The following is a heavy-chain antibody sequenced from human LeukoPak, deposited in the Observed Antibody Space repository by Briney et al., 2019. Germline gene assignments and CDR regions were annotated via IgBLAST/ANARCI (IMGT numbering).Heavy chain of an antibody. CDR1: GGSISSYY. V-gene: IGHV4-59*08. Sequence: SQTLSPTCTLAGGSISSYYCSWSRQPPGKGLGWVGYIYYSGSTTSNPSRKSRVTISVDTSKNQFSLKLSSVTAADTAVYYCARMTTAARPGCYGMDVWGQGTTVTVSS. CDR3: ARMTTAARPGCYGMDV. CDR2: IYYSGST. D-gene: IGHD6-6*01. J-gene: IGHJ6*02.